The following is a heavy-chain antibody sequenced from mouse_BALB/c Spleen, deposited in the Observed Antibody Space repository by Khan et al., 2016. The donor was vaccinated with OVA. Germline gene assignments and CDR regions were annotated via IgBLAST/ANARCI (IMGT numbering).Heavy chain of an antibody. CDR3: AKVLYYYGSYLDF. CDR2: INSAGDYA. V-gene: IGHV5-6-3*01. D-gene: IGHD1-1*01. CDR1: GFTFSSYG. J-gene: IGHJ2*01. Sequence: EVELVESGGGLVQPGGSLKLSCAASGFTFSSYGMSWIRQTPDKRLELVATINSAGDYAYSPDSVEGRFTISRDNAKNTLYLQMSSLKSEDTAMYYCAKVLYYYGSYLDFGGQGTTLTVSP.